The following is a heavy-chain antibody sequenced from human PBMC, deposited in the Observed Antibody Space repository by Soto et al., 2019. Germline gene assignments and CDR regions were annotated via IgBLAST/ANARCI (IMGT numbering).Heavy chain of an antibody. V-gene: IGHV1-18*01. D-gene: IGHD3-22*01. J-gene: IGHJ4*02. Sequence: QVQLVQSGAEVKKPGASVKVSCKASGYTFTSYGISWVRQAPGQGLEWMGWISAYNGNTNYAQKLQGRVTMTTDTATSTADMELRSLRYDDTAVYYCARDSTQYYYDSSGYPSFYWGQGTLVTVSS. CDR2: ISAYNGNT. CDR3: ARDSTQYYYDSSGYPSFY. CDR1: GYTFTSYG.